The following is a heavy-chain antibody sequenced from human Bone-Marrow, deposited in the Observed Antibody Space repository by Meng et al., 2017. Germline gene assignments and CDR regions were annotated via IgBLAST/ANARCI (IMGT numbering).Heavy chain of an antibody. J-gene: IGHJ4*02. CDR3: ARGPTTMAHDFDY. V-gene: IGHV4-34*01. CDR2: INHSGST. CDR1: GGSFSDYY. Sequence: QVLLQQGGAGLLKPAETLSLPCVVSGGSFSDYYWSWIHQPPGKGLEWIGEINHSGSTNYNPSLESRATISVDTSQNNLSLKLSSVTAADSAVYYCARGPTTMAHDFDYWGQGTLVIVSS. D-gene: IGHD4-11*01.